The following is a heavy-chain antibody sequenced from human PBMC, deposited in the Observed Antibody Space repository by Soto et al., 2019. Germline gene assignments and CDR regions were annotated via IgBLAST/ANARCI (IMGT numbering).Heavy chain of an antibody. CDR2: IYYSGST. Sequence: TVSGGSISSYYWSWIRQPPGKGLEWIGYIYYSGSTNYNPSLKSRVTISVDTSKNQFSLKLSSVTAADTAVYYCARSGAYSSSSFVSGYYYYGMDVWGQGTTVTVSS. J-gene: IGHJ6*02. CDR1: GGSISSYY. V-gene: IGHV4-59*01. D-gene: IGHD6-6*01. CDR3: ARSGAYSSSSFVSGYYYYGMDV.